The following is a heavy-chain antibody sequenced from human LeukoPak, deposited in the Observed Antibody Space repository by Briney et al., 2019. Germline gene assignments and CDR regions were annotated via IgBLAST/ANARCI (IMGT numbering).Heavy chain of an antibody. CDR3: ARTTEPVAHAFDY. D-gene: IGHD6-19*01. Sequence: SETLSLTCTVSGGSMDSYYWTWIRQPAGKGLEWIGRINTRGSTNYSPSLKSRVTMSVDSSKNQLSLMLNSVTAADTAVYYCARTTEPVAHAFDYWGQGTLVTVSS. V-gene: IGHV4-4*07. CDR1: GGSMDSYY. J-gene: IGHJ4*02. CDR2: INTRGST.